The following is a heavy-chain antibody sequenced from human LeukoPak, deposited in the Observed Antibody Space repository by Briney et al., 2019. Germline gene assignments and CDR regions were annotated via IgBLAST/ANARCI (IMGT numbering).Heavy chain of an antibody. CDR2: IYTSGST. CDR3: ARPQITIFGESDAFDI. J-gene: IGHJ3*02. Sequence: PSETLSLTCTVSGGSISSGSYYWSWIRQPAGKGLEWIGRIYTSGSTNYNPSLKSRVTISVDTSKNQFSLKLSSVTAADTAVYYCARPQITIFGESDAFDIWGQGTMVTVSS. CDR1: GGSISSGSYY. V-gene: IGHV4-61*02. D-gene: IGHD3-3*01.